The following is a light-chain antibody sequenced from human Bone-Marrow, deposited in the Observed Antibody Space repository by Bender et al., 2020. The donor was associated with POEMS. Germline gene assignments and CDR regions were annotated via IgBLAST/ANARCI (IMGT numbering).Light chain of an antibody. J-gene: IGLJ3*02. Sequence: QSALSQPASVSGSPGQSITISCTGTSSDVGNYDFVSWYQHHPGKAPKLIIYDVSNRPSGVSNRFSGSKSGNTASLTISGLQAEDEADYYCSSYTTITTGVFGGGTKLTVL. V-gene: IGLV2-14*02. CDR2: DVS. CDR1: SSDVGNYDF. CDR3: SSYTTITTGV.